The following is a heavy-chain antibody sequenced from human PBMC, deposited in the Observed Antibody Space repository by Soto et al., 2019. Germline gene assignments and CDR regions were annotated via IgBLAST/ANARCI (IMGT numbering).Heavy chain of an antibody. CDR2: IIPIFGTA. J-gene: IGHJ6*02. Sequence: ASVKVSCKASGGTFSSYAISWVRQAPGQGLEWMGGIIPIFGTANYAQKFQGRVTITADESTSTAYMELSSLRSEDTAVYYCARAFTRRITIFGVVIPYYYGMDVWGQGTTVTVSS. CDR1: GGTFSSYA. D-gene: IGHD3-3*01. V-gene: IGHV1-69*13. CDR3: ARAFTRRITIFGVVIPYYYGMDV.